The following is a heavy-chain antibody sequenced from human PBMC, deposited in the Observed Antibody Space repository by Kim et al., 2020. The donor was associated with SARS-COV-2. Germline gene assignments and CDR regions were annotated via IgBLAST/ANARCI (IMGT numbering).Heavy chain of an antibody. J-gene: IGHJ6*02. D-gene: IGHD1-26*01. V-gene: IGHV3-23*01. CDR3: AKDVAVGHYYYGMDV. Sequence: SVEGRFTISRDNSKNTLYLQMNSMRAEDTAVYYCAKDVAVGHYYYGMDVWGQGTTVTVSS.